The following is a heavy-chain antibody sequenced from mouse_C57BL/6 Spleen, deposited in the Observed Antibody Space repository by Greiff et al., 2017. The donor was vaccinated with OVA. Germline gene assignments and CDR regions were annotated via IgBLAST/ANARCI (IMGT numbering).Heavy chain of an antibody. D-gene: IGHD2-1*01. V-gene: IGHV1-55*01. CDR2: IYPGSGST. CDR3: ARTYGNYEYYFDY. J-gene: IGHJ2*01. CDR1: GYTFTSYW. Sequence: QVQLQQPGAELVKPGASVKMSCKASGYTFTSYWITWVKQRPGQGLEWIGDIYPGSGSTNYNEKFKSKATLTVDTSSSQAYMQLSGVTSEDSAVYDCARTYGNYEYYFDYWGQGTTLTVSS.